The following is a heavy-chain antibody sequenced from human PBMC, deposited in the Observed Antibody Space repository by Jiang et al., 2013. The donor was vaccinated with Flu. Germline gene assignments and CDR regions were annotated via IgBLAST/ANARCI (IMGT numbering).Heavy chain of an antibody. Sequence: LVESGGGLVQPGGSLRLSCAASGFTVSSNYMNWVRQAPGKGLEWVSVVYSGGSTYYADSVKGRFTISRDNSKNTLYLQMNSLRAEDTAVYYCARSSSYYGYDAFDIWGQGTMVTVSS. CDR1: GFTVSSNY. J-gene: IGHJ3*02. CDR2: VYSGGST. CDR3: ARSSSYYGYDAFDI. V-gene: IGHV3-66*01. D-gene: IGHD3-22*01.